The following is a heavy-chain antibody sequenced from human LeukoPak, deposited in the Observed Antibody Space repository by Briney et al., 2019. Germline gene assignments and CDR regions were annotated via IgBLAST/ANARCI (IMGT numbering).Heavy chain of an antibody. CDR2: MKQDGREK. D-gene: IGHD3-10*01. V-gene: IGHV3-7*01. CDR3: ARKGLGAGIWFDP. J-gene: IGHJ5*02. Sequence: GGSLRLSCVASGFIFSNYWMSWVRQVPGKGLEWVANMKQDGREKCLVDSVKGRFTISRDNAKNSVYLQMNSLTDEDTGVYYCARKGLGAGIWFDPWGQGTRVTVSS. CDR1: GFIFSNYW.